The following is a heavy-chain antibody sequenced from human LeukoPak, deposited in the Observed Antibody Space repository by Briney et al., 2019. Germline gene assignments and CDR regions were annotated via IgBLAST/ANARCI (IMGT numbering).Heavy chain of an antibody. V-gene: IGHV3-30*18. CDR1: GFTFSSYG. D-gene: IGHD3-3*01. CDR3: AKDRYDFWSGYSQGAEYFQH. J-gene: IGHJ1*01. CDR2: ISYDGSNK. Sequence: QPGRSLRLSCAASGFTFSSYGMHWVRQAPGKGLEWVAVISYDGSNKYYADSVKGRFTISRDNSKNTLYLQMNSLRAEDTAVYYCAKDRYDFWSGYSQGAEYFQHWGQGTLVTVSS.